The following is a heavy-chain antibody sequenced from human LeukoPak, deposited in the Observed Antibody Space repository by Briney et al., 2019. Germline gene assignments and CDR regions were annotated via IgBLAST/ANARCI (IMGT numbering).Heavy chain of an antibody. J-gene: IGHJ4*02. V-gene: IGHV3-7*04. CDR2: IKQDGSEK. CDR3: AGASGGERY. D-gene: IGHD3-10*01. CDR1: GFTIRSSS. Sequence: GGSLRLSCAASGFTIRSSSMSWVRQAPGKGLEWVANIKQDGSEKYYVDSVKGRFTVSRDNAKNSLYLQMNSLRAEDTAVYCCAGASGGERYWGQGTLVTVSS.